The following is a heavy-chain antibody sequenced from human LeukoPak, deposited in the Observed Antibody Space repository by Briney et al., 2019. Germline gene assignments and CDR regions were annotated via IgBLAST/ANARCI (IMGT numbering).Heavy chain of an antibody. Sequence: GGSLRLSCAASGFTFSSYSMNWVRQAPGKGLEWVSSISSSSSYIYYADSVKGRFTISRDNAKNSLYLQMNSLRAEDTAAYYCARVRRGYDYYFDYWGQGTLVTVSS. CDR1: GFTFSSYS. CDR2: ISSSSSYI. D-gene: IGHD5-12*01. V-gene: IGHV3-21*01. CDR3: ARVRRGYDYYFDY. J-gene: IGHJ4*02.